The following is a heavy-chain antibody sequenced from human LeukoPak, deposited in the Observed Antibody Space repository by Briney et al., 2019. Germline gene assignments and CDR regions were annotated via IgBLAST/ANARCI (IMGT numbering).Heavy chain of an antibody. CDR2: INWNGGST. V-gene: IGHV3-20*04. CDR3: AREGAAAGLDC. J-gene: IGHJ4*02. CDR1: GFTFDDHG. D-gene: IGHD6-13*01. Sequence: RPGGSLRLSCAASGFTFDDHGMTWVRQIPGKGLEWVSGINWNGGSTGYADSVKGRFTISRDDAKNSLYLQMNSLRAEDTAVYYCAREGAAAGLDCWGQGTLVTVSS.